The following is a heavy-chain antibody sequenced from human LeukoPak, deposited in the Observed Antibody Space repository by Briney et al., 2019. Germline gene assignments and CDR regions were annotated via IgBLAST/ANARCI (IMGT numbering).Heavy chain of an antibody. CDR3: ARDSPYCGGDCPIDY. Sequence: GGSLRLSCGASGFTFSSYSMNWVRQAPGKGLEWVSSISSSSSYIYYADSLKGRLTISRDNAKNSLFLQMNSLRAEDTAVYYCARDSPYCGGDCPIDYWGQGTLVTVSS. D-gene: IGHD2-21*02. V-gene: IGHV3-21*01. CDR1: GFTFSSYS. CDR2: ISSSSSYI. J-gene: IGHJ4*02.